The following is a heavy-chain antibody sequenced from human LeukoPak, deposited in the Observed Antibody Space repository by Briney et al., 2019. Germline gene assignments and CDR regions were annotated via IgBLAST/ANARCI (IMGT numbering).Heavy chain of an antibody. Sequence: PGGSLRLSCAASGFTFSSYWMSWVRQAPGKGLEWVANIKQDGSEKYYVDSVKGRFTISRDNAMNSLYLQMNSLRAEDTAVYYCARATQMVVTPPTNYWGQGTLVTVSS. V-gene: IGHV3-7*01. CDR1: GFTFSSYW. D-gene: IGHD4-23*01. CDR3: ARATQMVVTPPTNY. CDR2: IKQDGSEK. J-gene: IGHJ4*02.